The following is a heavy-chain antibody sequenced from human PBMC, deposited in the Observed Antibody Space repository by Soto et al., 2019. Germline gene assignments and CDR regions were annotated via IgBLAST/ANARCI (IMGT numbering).Heavy chain of an antibody. D-gene: IGHD1-7*01. Sequence: QVQLQQWGAGLLKPSETLSLTSAVYGGSFSGYYGGWIRQPPGKGLEWIGEINHSGSTNYNPSLKSRVTISVDTSKNQFSLKLSSVTAADTAVYYCARGRPNWNYVNWGQGTLVTVSS. CDR2: INHSGST. CDR1: GGSFSGYY. CDR3: ARGRPNWNYVN. V-gene: IGHV4-34*01. J-gene: IGHJ4*02.